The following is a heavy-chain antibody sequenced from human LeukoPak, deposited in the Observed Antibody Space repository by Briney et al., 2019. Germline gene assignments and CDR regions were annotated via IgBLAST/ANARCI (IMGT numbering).Heavy chain of an antibody. V-gene: IGHV4-39*01. J-gene: IGHJ4*02. Sequence: KSSETLSLTCSVSGDSVSRSDSYWDWIRQPPGKGLEWIGTIYYSGRTYYSPSLKSRVTMSVDPSNNQFSLNLRSVTAADTAVYCCARRRYYDGSGYLEWGQATLLSVSS. CDR2: IYYSGRT. CDR3: ARRRYYDGSGYLE. CDR1: GDSVSRSDSY. D-gene: IGHD3-22*01.